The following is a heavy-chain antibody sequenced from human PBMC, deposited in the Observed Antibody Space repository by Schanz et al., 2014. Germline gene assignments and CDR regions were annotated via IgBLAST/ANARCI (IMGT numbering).Heavy chain of an antibody. CDR3: AKDHPSNGWPAFDV. J-gene: IGHJ4*02. D-gene: IGHD6-19*01. CDR2: ITRQGTT. V-gene: IGHV3-23*04. Sequence: EVRLVESGGGLVKPGGSLRLSCAASGFTFSGYAMSWVRQAPGKGLEWVSGITRQGTTYYADFVKGRFSISRVLSSNTLYLQMNSLRADDSAIYYCAKDHPSNGWPAFDVWGQGTQVTVSS. CDR1: GFTFSGYA.